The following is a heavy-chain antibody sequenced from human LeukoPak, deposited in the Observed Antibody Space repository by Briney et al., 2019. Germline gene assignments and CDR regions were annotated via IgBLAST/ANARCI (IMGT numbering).Heavy chain of an antibody. CDR2: ISGSGGST. V-gene: IGHV3-23*01. J-gene: IGHJ4*02. Sequence: GGSLRLSCAASGFTFSSYAMTWVRQAPGKGLEWVSGISGSGGSTYYADSVKGRFTISRDNSRNTLYLQMNSLRAEDTAVYYCAKDSYSGSYYDYWSQGTLVTVSS. CDR1: GFTFSSYA. D-gene: IGHD1-26*01. CDR3: AKDSYSGSYYDY.